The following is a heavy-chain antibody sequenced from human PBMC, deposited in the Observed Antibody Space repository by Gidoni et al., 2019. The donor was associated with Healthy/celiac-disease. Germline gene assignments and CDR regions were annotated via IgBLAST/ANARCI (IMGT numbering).Heavy chain of an antibody. J-gene: IGHJ6*03. CDR1: GFTFDDYA. CDR2: ISWNSGSI. Sequence: ESGGGLVQPGRSLRLSCAASGFTFDDYAMHWVRQAPGKGLEWVSGISWNSGSIGYADSVKGRFTISRDNAKNSLYLQMNSLRAEDTALYYCAKAHPDCSSTSCYIYYYYMDVWGKGTTVTVSS. D-gene: IGHD2-2*02. V-gene: IGHV3-9*01. CDR3: AKAHPDCSSTSCYIYYYYMDV.